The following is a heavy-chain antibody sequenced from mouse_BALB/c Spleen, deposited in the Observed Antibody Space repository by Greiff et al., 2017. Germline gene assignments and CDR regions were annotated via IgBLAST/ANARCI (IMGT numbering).Heavy chain of an antibody. D-gene: IGHD2-12*01. V-gene: IGHV1-42*01. CDR2: INPSNGRT. CDR3: ARGYYRRPAY. Sequence: VQLQQSGPELVKTGASVKISCKASGYSFTGYYMHWVKQSHGKSLEWIGEINPSNGRTNYNEKFKSKATLTVDKSSSTAYMQLSSLTSEDSAVYYCARGYYRRPAYWGQGTLVTVSA. CDR1: GYSFTGYY. J-gene: IGHJ3*01.